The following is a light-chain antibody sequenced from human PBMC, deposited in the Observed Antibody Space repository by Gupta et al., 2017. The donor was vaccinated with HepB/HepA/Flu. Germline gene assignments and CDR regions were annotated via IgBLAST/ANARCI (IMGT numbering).Light chain of an antibody. V-gene: IGKV3-20*01. CDR3: KQYDTSPYT. Sequence: LLTQSPGTLSLFPGERATLSCRASQSISVNFLVWYQQKLGQAPRLLFYATSRATDIPDRFSGSGSGTDFTLTIDRLEPEDVGVYYCKQYDTSPYTFGQGTRWKSN. J-gene: IGKJ1*01. CDR1: QSISVNF. CDR2: ATS.